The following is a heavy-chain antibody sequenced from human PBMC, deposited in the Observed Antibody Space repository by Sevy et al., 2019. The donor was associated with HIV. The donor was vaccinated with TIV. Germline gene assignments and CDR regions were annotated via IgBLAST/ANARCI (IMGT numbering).Heavy chain of an antibody. D-gene: IGHD3-22*01. CDR2: FDPEDGET. V-gene: IGHV1-24*01. Sequence: ASVKVSCKVSGYTLTELSMHWVRQAPGKGLEWMGSFDPEDGETIYAQKFQGRVTMTEDTFKDTAYMELSSLRSEDAAVYYCATTKDYYDSSGSPFDYWGQGTLVTVSS. CDR1: GYTLTELS. J-gene: IGHJ4*02. CDR3: ATTKDYYDSSGSPFDY.